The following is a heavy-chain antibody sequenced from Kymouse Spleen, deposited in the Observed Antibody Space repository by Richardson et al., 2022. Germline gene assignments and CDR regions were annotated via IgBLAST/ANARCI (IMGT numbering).Heavy chain of an antibody. D-gene: IGHD1-1*01,IGHD1-20*01,IGHD1-7*01. CDR2: INHSGST. CDR1: GGSFSGYY. V-gene: IGHV4-34*01. CDR3: ARDQNWNFDY. Sequence: QVQLQQWGAGLLKPSETLSLTCAVYGGSFSGYYWSWIRQPPGKGLEWIGEINHSGSTNYNPSLKSRVTISVDTSKNQFSLKLSSVTAADTAVYYCARDQNWNFDYWGQGTLVTVSS. J-gene: IGHJ4*02.